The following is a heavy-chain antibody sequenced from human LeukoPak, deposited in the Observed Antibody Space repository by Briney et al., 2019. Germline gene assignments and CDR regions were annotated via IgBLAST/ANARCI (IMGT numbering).Heavy chain of an antibody. D-gene: IGHD3-22*01. V-gene: IGHV1-46*01. CDR3: ARDLRASYDSSGYYFDY. CDR1: GYTFTSNY. CDR2: INPSGGST. Sequence: ASVKVSCKASGYTFTSNYMHWVRQAPGQGLEWMGIINPSGGSTSYAQKFQGRVTMTRDTSTSTVYMELSSLRSEDTAVYYCARDLRASYDSSGYYFDYWGQGTLVTVSS. J-gene: IGHJ4*02.